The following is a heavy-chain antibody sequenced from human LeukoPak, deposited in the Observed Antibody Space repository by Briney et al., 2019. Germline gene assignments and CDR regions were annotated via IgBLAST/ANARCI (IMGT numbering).Heavy chain of an antibody. Sequence: PGGSLRLSCAASGSTFSKYWMLWVRQAPGKGLESVSRINTDGTVTTYADSVKGRFTVSRDNADNTMFLQMNSVRDEDTAVYYCATEQWLAPPPDSWGQGTPVTVSS. J-gene: IGHJ4*02. V-gene: IGHV3-74*01. CDR3: ATEQWLAPPPDS. CDR2: INTDGTVT. CDR1: GSTFSKYW. D-gene: IGHD6-19*01.